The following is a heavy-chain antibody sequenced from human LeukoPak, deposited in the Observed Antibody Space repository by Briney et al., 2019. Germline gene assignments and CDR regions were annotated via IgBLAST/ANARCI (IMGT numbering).Heavy chain of an antibody. CDR3: AKVRWSDYYFDY. J-gene: IGHJ4*02. Sequence: GGSLRLSCAASGFTFSSYAMSWVRQAPGKGLEWVSAISGSGGSAYYADSVEGRFTISRDNSKNTLYLQMNSLRAEDTAVYYCAKVRWSDYYFDYWGQGTLVTVSS. D-gene: IGHD6-13*01. V-gene: IGHV3-23*01. CDR2: ISGSGGSA. CDR1: GFTFSSYA.